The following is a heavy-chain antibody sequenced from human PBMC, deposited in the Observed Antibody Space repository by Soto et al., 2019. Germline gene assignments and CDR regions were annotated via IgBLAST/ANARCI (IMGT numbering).Heavy chain of an antibody. D-gene: IGHD2-15*01. CDR1: GGSISSYY. Sequence: PSETLSLTCTVSGGSISSYYWSWIRQPPGKGLEWIGYIYYSGSTNYNPSLKSRVTISVDTSKNQFSLRLSSVTAADTAVYYCARRGYCSGGSCYRNYYYYVDVWGKGTTVTVSS. V-gene: IGHV4-59*08. CDR2: IYYSGST. CDR3: ARRGYCSGGSCYRNYYYYVDV. J-gene: IGHJ6*03.